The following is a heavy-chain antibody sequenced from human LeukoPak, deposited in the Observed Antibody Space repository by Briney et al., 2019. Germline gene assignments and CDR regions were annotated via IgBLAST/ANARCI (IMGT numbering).Heavy chain of an antibody. V-gene: IGHV3-21*04. CDR2: ISSSSSYI. CDR1: GFTFSSYS. Sequence: GGSLRLSCAASGFTFSSYSMNWVRQAPGKGLEWVSSISSSSSYIYYADSVKGRFTISRDNAKNSLYLQMNSLRAEDTAVYYFARDSEGAKGGSGYYYTDYWVQATLVTVSS. CDR3: ARDSEGAKGGSGYYYTDY. J-gene: IGHJ4*02. D-gene: IGHD3-22*01.